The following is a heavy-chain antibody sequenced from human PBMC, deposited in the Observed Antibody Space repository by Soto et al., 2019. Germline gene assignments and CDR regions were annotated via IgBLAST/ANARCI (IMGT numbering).Heavy chain of an antibody. Sequence: SVKVSCKASGGTFSSYAISWVRQAPGQGLEWMGGIIPIFGTANYAQKFQGRVTITADESTSTAYMELSSLRSEDTAVYYCARDQDCSGGSCYYYYGMDVWGQGTTVTVSS. D-gene: IGHD2-15*01. J-gene: IGHJ6*02. CDR3: ARDQDCSGGSCYYYYGMDV. V-gene: IGHV1-69*13. CDR1: GGTFSSYA. CDR2: IIPIFGTA.